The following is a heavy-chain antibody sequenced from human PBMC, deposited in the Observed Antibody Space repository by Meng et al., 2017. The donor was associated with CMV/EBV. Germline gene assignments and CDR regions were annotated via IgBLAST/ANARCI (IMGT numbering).Heavy chain of an antibody. Sequence: GESLKISCAASGFTFSSYAMHWVRQAPGKGLEWVAVISYDGSNKYYADSVKGRFTISRDNSKNTLYLQMNSLRAEDTAVYYCASDGVVVVPVAISYYGMDVWGQGTTVTVSS. D-gene: IGHD2-2*02. V-gene: IGHV3-30*04. CDR3: ASDGVVVVPVAISYYGMDV. J-gene: IGHJ6*02. CDR1: GFTFSSYA. CDR2: ISYDGSNK.